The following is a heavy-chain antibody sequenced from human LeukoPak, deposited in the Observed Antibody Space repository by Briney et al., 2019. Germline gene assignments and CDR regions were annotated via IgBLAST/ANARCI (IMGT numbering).Heavy chain of an antibody. CDR1: GFTFSSYS. V-gene: IGHV3-21*01. CDR3: ASHGATY. Sequence: PGGSLRLSCAASGFTFSSYSMNWVRQAPGKGLEWVSCITSNNNIYYADSVKGRFTISRDNAKNSLYLQMNSLRAEDTAVYYCASHGATYWGQGTLVTVSS. CDR2: ITSNNNI. D-gene: IGHD1-26*01. J-gene: IGHJ4*02.